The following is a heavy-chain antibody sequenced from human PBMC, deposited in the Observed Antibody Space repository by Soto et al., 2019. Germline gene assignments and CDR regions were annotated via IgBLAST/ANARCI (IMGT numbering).Heavy chain of an antibody. CDR2: IYPDDSDT. V-gene: IGHV5-51*01. Sequence: GESLKISCKGSGYNFTNSWIGWVRQMPGKGLECLGIIYPDDSDTRYSPSLQGQVTISADKSISTAYLQWSSLKASDTAMYYCARREGQLIRYNGMDVWGQGNTVTVSS. D-gene: IGHD3-16*02. CDR1: GYNFTNSW. J-gene: IGHJ6*02. CDR3: ARREGQLIRYNGMDV.